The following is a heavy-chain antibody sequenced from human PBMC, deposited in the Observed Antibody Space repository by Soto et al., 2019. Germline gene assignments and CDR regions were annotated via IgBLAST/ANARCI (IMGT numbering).Heavy chain of an antibody. V-gene: IGHV1-69*01. J-gene: IGHJ5*02. CDR2: IIPIFGTA. CDR1: GGTFSSYA. Sequence: QVQLVQSGAEVKKPGSSVKVSCKASGGTFSSYAISWVRQAPGQGLEWMGGIIPIFGTANYAQKFQGRVKITGGESRGTGYRGLGSLRFEGTAVYSCARSRSGGGGNNWFDPWGQGTLVTVSS. D-gene: IGHD3-16*01. CDR3: ARSRSGGGGNNWFDP.